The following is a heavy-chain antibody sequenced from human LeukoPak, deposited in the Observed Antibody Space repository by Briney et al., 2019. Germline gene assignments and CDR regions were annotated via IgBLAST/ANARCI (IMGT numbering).Heavy chain of an antibody. Sequence: SETLSLTCTVSTGSINDYYWSWVRQPAGKALEWLGRIYSSGGTTYNPSLKSRITMSVDTSKNQFSLKMTSVTAADTAVYYCAREGKWFGTYYYCLDVWGKGTTVTVSS. J-gene: IGHJ6*04. CDR3: AREGKWFGTYYYCLDV. CDR1: TGSINDYY. CDR2: IYSSGGT. D-gene: IGHD3-10*01. V-gene: IGHV4-4*07.